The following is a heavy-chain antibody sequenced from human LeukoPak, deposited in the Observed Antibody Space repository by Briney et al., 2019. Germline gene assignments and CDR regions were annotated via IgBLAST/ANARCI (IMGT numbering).Heavy chain of an antibody. D-gene: IGHD3-16*01. CDR2: MLDSVTS. CDR3: ASIGLGNPLGYFDC. J-gene: IGHJ4*02. CDR1: GGSFSSHY. V-gene: IGHV4-59*11. Sequence: SETLSLTCTVSGGSFSSHYWGWIRQSPGKGLEWIAYMLDSVTSKDNPSLKCRLTLSADTSKNQFILRLSYVTAADPAVYSFASIGLGNPLGYFDCGGRESWSPSPQ.